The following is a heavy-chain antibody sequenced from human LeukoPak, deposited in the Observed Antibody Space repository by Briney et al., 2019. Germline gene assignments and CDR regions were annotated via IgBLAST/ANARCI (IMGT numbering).Heavy chain of an antibody. J-gene: IGHJ6*02. CDR1: GGTFSSYA. CDR2: VNPNSGGT. D-gene: IGHD5-12*01. V-gene: IGHV1-2*06. CDR3: ARVGYSGYNYFYYYGLDV. Sequence: ASVKVSCKASGGTFSSYAISWVRQAPGQGLEWMGRVNPNSGGTNYAQKFQGRVTMTRDTSISTAYMELSRLRSDDTAVYYCARVGYSGYNYFYYYGLDVWGQGTTVTVSS.